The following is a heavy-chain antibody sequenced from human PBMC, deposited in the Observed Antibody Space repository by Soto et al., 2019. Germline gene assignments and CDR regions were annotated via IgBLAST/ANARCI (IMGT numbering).Heavy chain of an antibody. CDR1: GDSISDVDYY. V-gene: IGHV4-30-4*01. D-gene: IGHD1-26*01. CDR2: FYDSGTS. J-gene: IGHJ6*02. CDR3: ARGTRDYFATTGPGYGMDV. Sequence: QVQLQESGPGLVKPSQTLSLTCTVSGDSISDVDYYWSWVRQTPREGLEWIGAFYDSGTSYYSPSLKSRMTISVDSSKNQFSLTLTSVTAADTAVYYCARGTRDYFATTGPGYGMDVWGQGTTVTVSS.